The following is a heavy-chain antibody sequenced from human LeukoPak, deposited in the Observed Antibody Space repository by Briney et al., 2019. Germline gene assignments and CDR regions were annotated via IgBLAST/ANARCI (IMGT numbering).Heavy chain of an antibody. J-gene: IGHJ2*01. V-gene: IGHV1-18*01. CDR3: ARVTRDYDYVWGNYPEDRVSWYFDL. D-gene: IGHD3-16*02. CDR2: ISAYNGNT. Sequence: ASVKVSCKASGYTFTSYGISWVRQAPGQGLEWMGWISAYNGNTNYAQKLQGRVTMTTDTSTSTAYMELRSLRSDDTAVYYCARVTRDYDYVWGNYPEDRVSWYFDLWGRGTLVTVSS. CDR1: GYTFTSYG.